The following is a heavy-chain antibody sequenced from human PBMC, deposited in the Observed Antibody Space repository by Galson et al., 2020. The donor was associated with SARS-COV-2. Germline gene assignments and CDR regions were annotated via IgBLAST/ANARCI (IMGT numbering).Heavy chain of an antibody. V-gene: IGHV3-48*03. CDR3: ASPYLAAASFFGAFDI. Sequence: GESLKISCAGPGFTFSSYEMNWVRQAPGKGLEWVSYISSSGTNIYYADPVKGRFTISRDNAKNSLYLQMTSLRAEDTAVYYCASPYLAAASFFGAFDIWGLGTMVTVSS. D-gene: IGHD6-13*01. CDR2: ISSSGTNI. J-gene: IGHJ3*02. CDR1: GFTFSSYE.